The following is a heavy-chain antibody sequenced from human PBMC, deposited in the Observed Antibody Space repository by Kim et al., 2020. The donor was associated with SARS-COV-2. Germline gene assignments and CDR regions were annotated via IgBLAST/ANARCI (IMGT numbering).Heavy chain of an antibody. V-gene: IGHV3-33*05. CDR1: GFTFSSYG. CDR3: ARAHCSGGSCYG. D-gene: IGHD2-15*01. Sequence: GGSLRLSCAASGFTFSSYGMHWVRQAPGKGLEWVAVISYDGSNKYYADSVKGRFTISRDNSKNTLYLQMNSLRAEDTAVYYCARAHCSGGSCYGWGQGTLVTVSS. CDR2: ISYDGSNK. J-gene: IGHJ4*02.